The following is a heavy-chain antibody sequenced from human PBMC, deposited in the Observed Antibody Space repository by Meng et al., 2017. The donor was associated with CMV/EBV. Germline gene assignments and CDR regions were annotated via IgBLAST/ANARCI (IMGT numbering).Heavy chain of an antibody. CDR3: TTEGVRDCGGDCWAGTSY. V-gene: IGHV3-15*01. CDR2: IKSKTDGGTT. J-gene: IGHJ4*02. CDR1: GFSFSNAW. D-gene: IGHD2-21*01. Sequence: GASLNISCAASGFSFSNAWMSWVRQAPGKGLEWVGRIKSKTDGGTTDYAATVKGRFTISKDDSKNTLYLQMNSLKTEDTAVYYCTTEGVRDCGGDCWAGTSYWGQGTLVTVSS.